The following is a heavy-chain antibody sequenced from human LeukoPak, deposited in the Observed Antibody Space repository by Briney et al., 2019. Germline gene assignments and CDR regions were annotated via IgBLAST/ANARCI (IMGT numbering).Heavy chain of an antibody. CDR3: ARGGSEGSGSYFYYFDY. Sequence: GGSLRLSCAASGFTFSSYGMHWVRQAPGKGLEWVAVIWYDGSNKYYADSVKGRFTISRDNSKNTLYLQMNSLRAEDTAVYYCARGGSEGSGSYFYYFDYWGQGTLATVSS. CDR1: GFTFSSYG. V-gene: IGHV3-33*01. CDR2: IWYDGSNK. D-gene: IGHD3-10*01. J-gene: IGHJ4*02.